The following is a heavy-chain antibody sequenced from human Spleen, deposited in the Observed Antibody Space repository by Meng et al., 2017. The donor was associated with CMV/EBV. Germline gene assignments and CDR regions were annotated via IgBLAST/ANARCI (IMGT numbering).Heavy chain of an antibody. CDR1: GFTFSSYW. D-gene: IGHD6-13*01. Sequence: GESLKISCAASGFTFSSYWMSWVRQAPGKGLEWVAAISHDGDDKFYADSVKGRFTISRDNAKDTLYLQLNRLRVDDTAVYFCANRLAGSSISWYRYWGQGTLVTVSS. CDR3: ANRLAGSSISWYRY. V-gene: IGHV3-30*18. CDR2: ISHDGDDK. J-gene: IGHJ4*02.